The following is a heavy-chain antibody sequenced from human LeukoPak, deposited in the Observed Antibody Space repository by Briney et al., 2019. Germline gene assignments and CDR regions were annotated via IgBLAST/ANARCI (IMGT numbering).Heavy chain of an antibody. Sequence: TGGSLRLSCAASGFTFSSYSMNWVRQAPGKGLEWVSSISSSSSYIYYADSVKGRFTISRDNSKNTLYLQMNSLRAEDTAVYYCAKDFDFTLIAARPVEASYWGQGTLVTVSS. D-gene: IGHD6-6*01. J-gene: IGHJ4*02. V-gene: IGHV3-21*01. CDR2: ISSSSSYI. CDR1: GFTFSSYS. CDR3: AKDFDFTLIAARPVEASY.